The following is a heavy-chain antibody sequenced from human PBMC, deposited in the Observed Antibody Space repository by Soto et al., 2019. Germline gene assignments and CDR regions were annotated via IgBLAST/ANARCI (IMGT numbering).Heavy chain of an antibody. J-gene: IGHJ4*02. CDR3: ARSPMATFDFYFDY. D-gene: IGHD5-12*01. V-gene: IGHV5-10-1*01. CDR2: IDPSDSYT. CDR1: GCTFSSYA. Sequence: KVSCKASGCTFSSYAISCVRQAPGQGLEWMGRIDPSDSYTNYSPSFQGHVTISADKSISTAYLQWSSLKASDTAMYYCARSPMATFDFYFDYWGQGTLVTVSS.